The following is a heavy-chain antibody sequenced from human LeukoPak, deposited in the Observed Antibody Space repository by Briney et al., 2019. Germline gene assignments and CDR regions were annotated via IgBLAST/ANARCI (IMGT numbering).Heavy chain of an antibody. D-gene: IGHD1-26*01. CDR3: AKFPVGDAFDI. V-gene: IGHV3-9*03. J-gene: IGHJ3*02. CDR2: ISWNSGSI. Sequence: PGRSLRLSCAASGFTFDDYAMHWVRQAPGKGLEWVSGISWNSGSIGYADSEKGRFTISRDNAKNSLYLQMNSLRAEDMALYYCAKFPVGDAFDIWGQGTMVTVSS. CDR1: GFTFDDYA.